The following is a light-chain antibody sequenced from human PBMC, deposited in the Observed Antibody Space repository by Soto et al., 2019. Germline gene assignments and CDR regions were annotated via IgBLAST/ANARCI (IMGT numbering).Light chain of an antibody. J-gene: IGLJ6*01. CDR3: AAWDESLNARYL. Sequence: QSVLTQPPSASGTPGQRVTISCSATGTNIPTKAVNWDQLLPGTAPKLLPYSNSQRSSGVPDRFSGSKSGPSASLAIRGLQSGDEADYYCAAWDESLNARYLFGTGTKVTVL. CDR2: SNS. V-gene: IGLV1-44*01. CDR1: GTNIPTKA.